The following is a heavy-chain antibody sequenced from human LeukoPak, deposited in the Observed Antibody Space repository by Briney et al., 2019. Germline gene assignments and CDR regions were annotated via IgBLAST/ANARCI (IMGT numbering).Heavy chain of an antibody. Sequence: GGSLRLSCAASGFTFSSYSMNWVRQAPGKGLVWVSRINSDGSITSYADSVKGRFTISRDNAKNTLYLQMNSLRAKDTAVYYCARDVISGSFDYWGQGTLVTVSS. D-gene: IGHD1-26*01. CDR2: INSDGSIT. J-gene: IGHJ4*02. CDR3: ARDVISGSFDY. V-gene: IGHV3-74*01. CDR1: GFTFSSYS.